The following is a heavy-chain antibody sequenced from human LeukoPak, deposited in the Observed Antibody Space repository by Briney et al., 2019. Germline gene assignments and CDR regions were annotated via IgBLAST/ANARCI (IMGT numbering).Heavy chain of an antibody. Sequence: ASVKVSCKASGYTFTSYGISWVRQAPGQGLEWMGWISAYNGNTNYAQKLQGRVTTTTDTSTSTAYMELRSLRSDDTAVYYCARDLGGDYYDSSGVYYFDYWGQGTLVTVSS. V-gene: IGHV1-18*01. CDR2: ISAYNGNT. CDR1: GYTFTSYG. CDR3: ARDLGGDYYDSSGVYYFDY. D-gene: IGHD3-22*01. J-gene: IGHJ4*02.